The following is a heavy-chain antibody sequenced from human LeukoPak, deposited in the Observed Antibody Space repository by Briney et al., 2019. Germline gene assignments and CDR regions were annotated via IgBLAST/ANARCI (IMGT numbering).Heavy chain of an antibody. CDR2: ISSSSSSSSYI. D-gene: IGHD3-10*01. V-gene: IGHV3-21*01. Sequence: GGSLRLSCAASGFTFSSYSMNWVRQAPGKGLEWVSSISSSSSSSSYIYYADSLRGRFTISRDNAKNTLYLQMNSLRAEDTAMYYCARAVYYSNYLGYWGQGTLVTVSS. CDR3: ARAVYYSNYLGY. CDR1: GFTFSSYS. J-gene: IGHJ4*01.